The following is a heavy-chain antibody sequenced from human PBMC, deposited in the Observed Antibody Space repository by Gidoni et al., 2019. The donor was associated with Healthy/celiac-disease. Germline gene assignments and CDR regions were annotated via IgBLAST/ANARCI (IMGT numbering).Heavy chain of an antibody. J-gene: IGHJ6*03. D-gene: IGHD3-9*01. Sequence: EVQLVESGGGLVKPGGYLRLSCAASGFPFSNAWMSWVRQAPGKGLEWVGRIKSKTDGGTTDYAAPVKGRFTISRDDSKNTLYLQMNSLKTEDTAVYYCTTVRRYFDWLDYYYMDVWGKGTTVTVSS. CDR3: TTVRRYFDWLDYYYMDV. CDR2: IKSKTDGGTT. CDR1: GFPFSNAW. V-gene: IGHV3-15*01.